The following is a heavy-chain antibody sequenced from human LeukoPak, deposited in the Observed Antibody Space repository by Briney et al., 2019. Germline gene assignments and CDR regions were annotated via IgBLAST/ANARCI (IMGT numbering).Heavy chain of an antibody. J-gene: IGHJ4*02. CDR1: GFTFSNYA. V-gene: IGHV3-23*01. Sequence: SGGSLRLSCAASGFTFSNYAMGWVRQAPGKGLEWVSATVGNGGSTYYADSVKGRFTISRDNSKNTLYLQMNSLRAEDTALYYCARNEYETLDYWGQGTLVTVSS. CDR3: ARNEYETLDY. D-gene: IGHD2/OR15-2a*01. CDR2: TVGNGGST.